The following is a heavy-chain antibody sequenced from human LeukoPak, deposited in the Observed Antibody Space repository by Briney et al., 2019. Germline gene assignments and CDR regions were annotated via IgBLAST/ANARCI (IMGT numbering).Heavy chain of an antibody. Sequence: GGSLRLSCAASGFTFSSYAIHWVRQAPGKGLEGVAVISYDGGNNYYADSVKGRFTISRDNSKNTVDLQMSSLRVEDTAVYYCARVSGSGWTYWFDPWGQGTLVTVSS. V-gene: IGHV3-30*04. CDR3: ARVSGSGWTYWFDP. CDR2: ISYDGGNN. J-gene: IGHJ5*02. CDR1: GFTFSSYA. D-gene: IGHD6-19*01.